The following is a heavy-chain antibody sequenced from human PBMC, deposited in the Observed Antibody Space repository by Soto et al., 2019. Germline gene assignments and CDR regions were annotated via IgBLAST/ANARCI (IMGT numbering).Heavy chain of an antibody. D-gene: IGHD3-22*01. Sequence: ASVKVSCKASGCTFSSYAISWVRQAPGQGLEWMGGIIPIFGTANYAQKFQGRVTITADESTSTAYMELSSLRSEDTAVYYCARVGNYYDSSGSWFDPWGQGTLVTVSS. J-gene: IGHJ5*02. CDR2: IIPIFGTA. CDR1: GCTFSSYA. CDR3: ARVGNYYDSSGSWFDP. V-gene: IGHV1-69*13.